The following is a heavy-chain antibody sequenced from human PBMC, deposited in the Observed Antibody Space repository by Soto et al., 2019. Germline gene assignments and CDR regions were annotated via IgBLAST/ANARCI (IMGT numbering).Heavy chain of an antibody. V-gene: IGHV3-21*01. CDR2: ISSSSTYI. Sequence: GGSLRLSCAASGFTSSSYAMNWVRQAPGKGLEWVSSISSSSTYIYYADSVKGRFTISRDNAKNSLYLQMNSLRAEDTAVYYCARDQYYYDSSGYSYWGQGTLVTVSS. CDR1: GFTSSSYA. D-gene: IGHD3-22*01. CDR3: ARDQYYYDSSGYSY. J-gene: IGHJ4*02.